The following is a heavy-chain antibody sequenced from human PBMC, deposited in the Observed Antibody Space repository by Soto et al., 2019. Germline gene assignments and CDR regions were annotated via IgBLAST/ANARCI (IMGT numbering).Heavy chain of an antibody. CDR1: GVSLNTADTW. V-gene: IGHV4-30-4*01. CDR2: YHSGGST. CDR3: VRSRQMESGNDYGLDV. Sequence: QVQLQESGSGLVKPSQSLSLTCTVSGVSLNTADTWWSWIRQSPGKGLEFIGYYHSGGSTYYDASKRSRVNISADPSNSQFSLKLSSVTVADTAVYFCVRSRQMESGNDYGLDVWGQGTTVTVSS. J-gene: IGHJ6*02. D-gene: IGHD1-1*01.